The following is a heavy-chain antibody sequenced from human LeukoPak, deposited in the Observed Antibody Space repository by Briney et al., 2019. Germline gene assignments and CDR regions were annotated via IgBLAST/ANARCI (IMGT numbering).Heavy chain of an antibody. CDR1: GGSISSSSYY. CDR3: ASVRRGFGESSKYYSYYYMDV. CDR2: IYYSGST. D-gene: IGHD3-10*01. Sequence: PSETLSLTCTVSGGSISSSSYYWGWIRQPPEKGLEWIANIYYSGSTYYSPSLKSRVTISVDTSKNQLSLKLSAVTAADTAVYYCASVRRGFGESSKYYSYYYMDVWGNGTTVPIS. J-gene: IGHJ6*03. V-gene: IGHV4-39*01.